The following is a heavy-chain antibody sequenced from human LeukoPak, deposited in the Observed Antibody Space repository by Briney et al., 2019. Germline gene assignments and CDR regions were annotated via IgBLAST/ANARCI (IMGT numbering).Heavy chain of an antibody. D-gene: IGHD3-10*01. J-gene: IGHJ4*02. CDR3: ARPYGSGQKASLIY. CDR1: GFIFSSYG. Sequence: GGSLRLSCAASGFIFSSYGMHWVRQAPGKGLEWVAFIRYDGSNKYYADSVKGRFTISRDNPKNTVYLQMNSLRAEDTAVYYCARPYGSGQKASLIYWGQGTLVTVSS. V-gene: IGHV3-30*02. CDR2: IRYDGSNK.